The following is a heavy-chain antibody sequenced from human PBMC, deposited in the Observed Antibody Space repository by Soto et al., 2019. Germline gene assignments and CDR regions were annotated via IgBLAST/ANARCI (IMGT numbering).Heavy chain of an antibody. CDR3: ARDWGGLSWELYYYYGMDV. Sequence: SETLSRTCTVSGGSISSYYWSWIRQPAGKGLERIGRIYTSGSTNYNPSLKSRVTMSVDTSKNQFSLKLSSVTAADTAVYYCARDWGGLSWELYYYYGMDVWGQGITVIVS. CDR1: GGSISSYY. V-gene: IGHV4-4*07. J-gene: IGHJ6*02. D-gene: IGHD3-10*01. CDR2: IYTSGST.